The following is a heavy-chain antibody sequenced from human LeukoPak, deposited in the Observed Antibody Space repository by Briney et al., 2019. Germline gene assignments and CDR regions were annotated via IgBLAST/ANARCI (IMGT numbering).Heavy chain of an antibody. D-gene: IGHD3-16*01. CDR2: IKSKTDGGTT. CDR3: TTDRCSLCGGAFDI. CDR1: GFTFSNAW. Sequence: GGSLRLSCAASGFTFSNAWMSWVRQAPGKGLEWVGRIKSKTDGGTTDYAAPVKGRFTISRDDSKNTLYLQMNSLKTEDTAVYYCTTDRCSLCGGAFDIWGQGTMVTVSS. J-gene: IGHJ3*02. V-gene: IGHV3-15*01.